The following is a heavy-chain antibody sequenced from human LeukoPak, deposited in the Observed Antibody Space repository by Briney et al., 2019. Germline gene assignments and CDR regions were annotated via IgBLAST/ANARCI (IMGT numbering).Heavy chain of an antibody. J-gene: IGHJ4*02. D-gene: IGHD3-10*01. V-gene: IGHV3-15*01. CDR2: IKSKTDGGTT. CDR3: TTDQVVRGVTNDY. Sequence: GGSLRLSCVASGFTFRSAWMNWVRQAPGRGLEWVGRIKSKTDGGTTDYAAPVKGRFTISRDDSKTTLYLQMNSLQTEDTAVYHCTTDQVVRGVTNDYWGQGTLVPVSS. CDR1: GFTFRSAW.